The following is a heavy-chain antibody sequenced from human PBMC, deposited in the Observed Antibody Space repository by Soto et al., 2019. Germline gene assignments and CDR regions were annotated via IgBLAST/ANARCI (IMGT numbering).Heavy chain of an antibody. V-gene: IGHV1-24*01. J-gene: IGHJ5*02. CDR3: ATVISTGTTPSPPLYNWFDP. CDR1: GYTLTELS. D-gene: IGHD1-1*01. CDR2: FDPEDGET. Sequence: ASVKVSCKVSGYTLTELSMHWVRQAPGKGLEWMGGFDPEDGETIYAQKFQGRVTMTEDTSTDTAYMELGSLRSEDTAVYYCATVISTGTTPSPPLYNWFDPWGQGTLVTVSS.